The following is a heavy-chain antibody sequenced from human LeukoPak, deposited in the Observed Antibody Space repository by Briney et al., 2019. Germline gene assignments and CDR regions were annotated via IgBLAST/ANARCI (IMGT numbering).Heavy chain of an antibody. CDR2: IESSGST. CDR1: GGSTSSYY. CDR3: ARAEISGYYYGSGSYYFDY. Sequence: SETLSLTCTVSGGSTSSYYWNWIRQPAGKGLEWIGRIESSGSTNYNPSLKSRVTMSIDTSMNQFSLKLSSVTAADTAVYYCARAEISGYYYGSGSYYFDYWGQGTLVTVSS. D-gene: IGHD3-10*01. V-gene: IGHV4-4*07. J-gene: IGHJ4*02.